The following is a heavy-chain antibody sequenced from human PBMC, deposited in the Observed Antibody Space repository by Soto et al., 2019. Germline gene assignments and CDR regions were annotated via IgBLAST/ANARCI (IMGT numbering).Heavy chain of an antibody. CDR2: IFPDDSDT. V-gene: IGHV5-51*01. CDR3: ARPFDTSNWYDY. CDR1: GYIIKNYW. D-gene: IGHD2-2*01. J-gene: IGHJ5*01. Sequence: GESLKISCKASGYIIKNYWIGWVRQMPGQGLEWMGIIFPDDSDTRYSPSFQGQVTISADKSISTAFLQWSSLKASDTAIYYCARPFDTSNWYDYWGQGTLVTVSS.